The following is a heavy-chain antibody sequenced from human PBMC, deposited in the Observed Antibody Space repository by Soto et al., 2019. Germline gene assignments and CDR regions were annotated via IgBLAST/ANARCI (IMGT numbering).Heavy chain of an antibody. V-gene: IGHV3-21*06. CDR3: ARESEDLTSNFDY. CDR1: GFTFTRYS. CDR2: ISSTTNYI. J-gene: IGHJ4*02. Sequence: PGGSLRLSCAASGFTFTRYSMNWVRQAPGKGLEWVSSISSTTNYIYYGDSMKGRFTISRDNARNSLYLEMNSLRAEDTAVYYCARESEDLTSNFDYWGQGTLVTVS.